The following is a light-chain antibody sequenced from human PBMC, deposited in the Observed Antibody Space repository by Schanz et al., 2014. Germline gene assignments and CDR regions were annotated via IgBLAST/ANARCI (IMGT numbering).Light chain of an antibody. Sequence: SALTQPPSASGSPGQSVTISCTGTSSDVGAYNYVSWYQQHPGKAPKLIISDVTRRPSGVPDRFSGSKSDNTASLTVSGLQAEDEADYYCSSYGGRVGHLIFGGGTKLTVL. CDR1: SSDVGAYNY. CDR3: SSYGGRVGHLI. V-gene: IGLV2-8*01. CDR2: DVT. J-gene: IGLJ2*01.